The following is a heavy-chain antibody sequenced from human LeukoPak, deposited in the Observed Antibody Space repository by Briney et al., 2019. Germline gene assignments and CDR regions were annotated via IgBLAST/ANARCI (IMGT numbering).Heavy chain of an antibody. CDR3: ATYCTNGVCNFDY. Sequence: VASVKVSCKASGGTFSSYDISWVRQAPGQGLEWMGGIIPIFGTANYAQKFQGRVTITTDESTSTAYMELSSLRSEDTAVYYCATYCTNGVCNFDYWGQGTLVTVSS. V-gene: IGHV1-69*05. J-gene: IGHJ4*02. D-gene: IGHD2-8*01. CDR2: IIPIFGTA. CDR1: GGTFSSYD.